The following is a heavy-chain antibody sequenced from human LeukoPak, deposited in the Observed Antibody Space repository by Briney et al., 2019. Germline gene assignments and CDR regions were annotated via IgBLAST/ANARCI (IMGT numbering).Heavy chain of an antibody. Sequence: GRSLRLSCAASGLTFDVYAVHWVRQAPGKGLMWVSRMNGEGTTIDYADSVKGRFTVSRDYAKNTLFLQMNNLRTEDTALYFCATARNFRFEYWGQGSLVIVSA. CDR1: GLTFDVYA. D-gene: IGHD1-7*01. J-gene: IGHJ4*02. CDR3: ATARNFRFEY. V-gene: IGHV3-74*01. CDR2: MNGEGTTI.